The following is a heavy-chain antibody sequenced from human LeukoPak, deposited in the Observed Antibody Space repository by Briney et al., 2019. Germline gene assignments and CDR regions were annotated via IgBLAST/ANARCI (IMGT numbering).Heavy chain of an antibody. J-gene: IGHJ4*02. CDR2: ISGSGSTI. CDR3: ARLLELPDCDY. Sequence: QTGGSLRLSCAASGFTFSSYEMNWVRQAPGKGLEWVSYISGSGSTIYYADSVKGRFTISRDNAKNSLYLQMNSLRAEDTAVYYCARLLELPDCDYWGQGTLVTVSS. D-gene: IGHD1-7*01. V-gene: IGHV3-48*03. CDR1: GFTFSSYE.